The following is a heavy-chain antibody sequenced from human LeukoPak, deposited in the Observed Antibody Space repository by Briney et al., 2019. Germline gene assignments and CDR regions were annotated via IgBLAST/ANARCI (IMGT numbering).Heavy chain of an antibody. Sequence: SETLSLTCTVSGGSISSGGYYWSWIRQPPGKGLEWIGYIYHSGSTYYNPSLKSRVTISVDRSKNQFSLKLSSVTAADTAVYYCARGITVTNAFDIWGQGTMVTVSS. CDR1: GGSISSGGYY. CDR2: IYHSGST. D-gene: IGHD4-17*01. J-gene: IGHJ3*02. V-gene: IGHV4-30-2*01. CDR3: ARGITVTNAFDI.